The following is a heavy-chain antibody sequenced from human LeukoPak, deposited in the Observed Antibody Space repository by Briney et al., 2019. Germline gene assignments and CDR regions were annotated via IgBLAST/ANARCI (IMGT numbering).Heavy chain of an antibody. D-gene: IGHD6-19*01. V-gene: IGHV3-23*01. Sequence: GGSLGLSYAASGFTFSSYAMTWVRQAPGKGLEWVSGIRASDDSTYYADSVKGRFTISRDNSKNTLYLQMNRLTAEDTAVYYCAKGVGQQWLVQTSWGQGTLVTVSS. J-gene: IGHJ4*02. CDR1: GFTFSSYA. CDR2: IRASDDST. CDR3: AKGVGQQWLVQTS.